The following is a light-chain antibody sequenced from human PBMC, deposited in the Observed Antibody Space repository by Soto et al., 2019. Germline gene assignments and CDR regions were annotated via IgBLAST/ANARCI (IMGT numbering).Light chain of an antibody. J-gene: IGLJ3*02. CDR1: SSNIGSNY. CDR3: PAWDKSLSCVV. CDR2: RNN. V-gene: IGLV1-47*01. Sequence: QSVLTQPPSASGTPGQRVTISCSGSSSNIGSNYVYWYQQLPGTAPKLLIYRNNQRPSGVPDRFSGSKSGTSASLAISGLRSEVVVILWRPAWDKSLSCVVFVGGT.